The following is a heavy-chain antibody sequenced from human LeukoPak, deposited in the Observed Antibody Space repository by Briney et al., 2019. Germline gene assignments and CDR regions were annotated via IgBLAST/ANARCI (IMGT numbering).Heavy chain of an antibody. D-gene: IGHD5-24*01. CDR2: IYYSGST. J-gene: IGHJ4*02. Sequence: SETLSLTCTVSGGSISSYYWGWIRQPPGKGLECIGYIYYSGSTNYNPSLKSRVTISVDTSKNQFSPKLSSVTAADTAVYYCARPRTRDGYNWYYFDYWGQGTLVTVSS. V-gene: IGHV4-59*08. CDR1: GGSISSYY. CDR3: ARPRTRDGYNWYYFDY.